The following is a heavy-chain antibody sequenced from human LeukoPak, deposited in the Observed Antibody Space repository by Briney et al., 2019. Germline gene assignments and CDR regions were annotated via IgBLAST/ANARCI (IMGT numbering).Heavy chain of an antibody. CDR1: GHSFTSYW. CDR2: IYPGDSDT. CDR3: ARRRRYDSSGYYYPDAFDI. J-gene: IGHJ3*02. Sequence: GESLKISYKGSGHSFTSYWIGWVRQMPGKGLEWMGIIYPGDSDTRYSPSFQGQVTISADKSISTAYLQWSSLKASDTAMYYCARRRRYDSSGYYYPDAFDIWGQGTMVTVSS. D-gene: IGHD3-22*01. V-gene: IGHV5-51*01.